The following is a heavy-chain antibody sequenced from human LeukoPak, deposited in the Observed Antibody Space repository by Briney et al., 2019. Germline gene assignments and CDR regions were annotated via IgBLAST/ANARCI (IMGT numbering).Heavy chain of an antibody. CDR2: INQGGSER. J-gene: IGHJ4*02. CDR3: ARDVGDL. Sequence: GGSLRLSCAPSGFTFSTYWMGWVRQAPGKGLEWLANINQGGSERYYVDSVKGRFTISRDNAKNSLFLQMNSLRAEDTAVYYCARDVGDLWGQGTLVTVSS. V-gene: IGHV3-7*01. CDR1: GFTFSTYW. D-gene: IGHD2-21*02.